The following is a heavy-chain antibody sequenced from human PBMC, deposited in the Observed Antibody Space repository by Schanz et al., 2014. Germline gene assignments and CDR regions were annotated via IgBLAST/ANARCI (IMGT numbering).Heavy chain of an antibody. J-gene: IGHJ6*02. CDR1: GFTLSSYA. D-gene: IGHD3-10*01. Sequence: QVQLVESGGGVVQPGRSLRLSCAAYGFTLSSYAMHWVRQAPGKGLEWVAAMSYDGSIKYYGDSVKGRFTISRDNAKNSLYLQMNSLRAEDTAVFYCARDFDDRRGYGSGYCLGDCMDVWGQGTTXTVSS. V-gene: IGHV3-30*04. CDR2: MSYDGSIK. CDR3: ARDFDDRRGYGSGYCLGDCMDV.